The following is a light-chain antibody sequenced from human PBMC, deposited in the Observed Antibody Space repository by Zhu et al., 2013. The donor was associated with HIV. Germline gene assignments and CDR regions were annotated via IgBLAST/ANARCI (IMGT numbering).Light chain of an antibody. CDR3: QQSHSFPYT. CDR2: GAA. CDR1: QGIGNF. V-gene: IGKV1-27*01. J-gene: IGKJ2*01. Sequence: DIQMTQSPSSLSASVGDRVTITCRASQGIGNFLAWYQVKPGTVPKLLVYGAATLQSGVPSRFSGTASGTDFTLTITSLQPDDFATYYCQQSHSFPYTFGQGTKLDFK.